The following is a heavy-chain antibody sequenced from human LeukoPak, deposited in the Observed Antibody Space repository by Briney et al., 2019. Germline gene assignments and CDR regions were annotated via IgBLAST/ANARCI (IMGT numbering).Heavy chain of an antibody. CDR2: IRGSGGGT. CDR1: GFTFSNYV. CDR3: VKARMPHCGTDCLES. Sequence: PRESLRLSCAASGFTFSNYVMSWGRQAAGTGLEWVSVIRGSGGGTYYAASAKGRCTITRDNSKNTVYLEMNSLRAEDTAVYYCVKARMPHCGTDCLESWGQGTLVTVSS. V-gene: IGHV3-23*01. J-gene: IGHJ4*02. D-gene: IGHD2-21*02.